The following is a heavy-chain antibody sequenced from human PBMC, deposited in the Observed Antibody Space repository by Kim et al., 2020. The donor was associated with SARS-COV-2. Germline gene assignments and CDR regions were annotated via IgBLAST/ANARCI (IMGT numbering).Heavy chain of an antibody. CDR3: ARQGFGQQLVTDIAFDY. D-gene: IGHD6-13*01. Sequence: SETLSLTCTVSGGSISSYYWSWIRQPPGKGLEWIGYIYYSGSTNYNPSLKSRVTISVDTSKNQFSLKLSSVTAADTAVYYCARQGFGQQLVTDIAFDYWGQGTLVTVSS. CDR1: GGSISSYY. V-gene: IGHV4-59*08. J-gene: IGHJ4*02. CDR2: IYYSGST.